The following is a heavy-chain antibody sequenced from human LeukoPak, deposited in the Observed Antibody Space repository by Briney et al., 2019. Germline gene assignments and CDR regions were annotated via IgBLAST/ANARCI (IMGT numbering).Heavy chain of an antibody. V-gene: IGHV3-23*01. CDR2: ISGSGGST. CDR1: GFTFSSYA. CDR3: ATYNWNDGGWFDP. Sequence: GGSLRLSCAASGFTFSSYAMSWVRQAPEKGLEWVSAISGSGGSTYYADSVKGRFTISRDNSKNTLYLQMNSLRAEDTAVYYCATYNWNDGGWFDPWGQGTLVTVSS. J-gene: IGHJ5*02. D-gene: IGHD1-1*01.